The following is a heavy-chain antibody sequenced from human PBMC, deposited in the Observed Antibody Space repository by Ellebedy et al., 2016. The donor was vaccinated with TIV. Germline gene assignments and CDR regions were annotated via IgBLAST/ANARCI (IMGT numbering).Heavy chain of an antibody. CDR3: ARDQFLGLYYYDSSGYYIDY. D-gene: IGHD3-22*01. J-gene: IGHJ4*02. V-gene: IGHV3-21*06. CDR2: ISFSSEYI. Sequence: PGGSLRLSCAASGFTFSRHSMNWVRQAPGKGLEWVSSISFSSEYISYADSVKGRFTISRDNAKNSLYLQMNSLRAEDTAVYYCARDQFLGLYYYDSSGYYIDYWGQGTLVTVSS. CDR1: GFTFSRHS.